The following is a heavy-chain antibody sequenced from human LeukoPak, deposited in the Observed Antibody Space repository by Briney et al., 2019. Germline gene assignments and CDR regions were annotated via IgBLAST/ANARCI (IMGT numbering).Heavy chain of an antibody. V-gene: IGHV1-18*01. CDR3: ARDGSGVWFDY. Sequence: ASVKVSCKASSYTFTSYGISWVRQAPGQGLEWMAWINAYNGDTNYAQKIQGRVTLTTDTSTSTAYMELRSLRSDDTAVYYCARDGSGVWFDYWGQGTLVTVSS. J-gene: IGHJ4*02. CDR2: INAYNGDT. D-gene: IGHD3-10*01. CDR1: SYTFTSYG.